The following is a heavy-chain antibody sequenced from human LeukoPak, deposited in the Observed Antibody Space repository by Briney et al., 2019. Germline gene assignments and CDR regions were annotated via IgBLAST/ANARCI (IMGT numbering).Heavy chain of an antibody. CDR1: GFTLSAYW. CDR3: TRDTFGPRDY. J-gene: IGHJ4*02. D-gene: IGHD3-16*01. Sequence: GGSLRLSCAASGFTLSAYWMHWVRHAPGRGLVWVSRIVPDGRRTAYAASVKGRFTISSDNANNTLYLQLHSLRPENTALYYFTRDTFGPRDYWGQGALVTVSS. V-gene: IGHV3-74*01. CDR2: IVPDGRRT.